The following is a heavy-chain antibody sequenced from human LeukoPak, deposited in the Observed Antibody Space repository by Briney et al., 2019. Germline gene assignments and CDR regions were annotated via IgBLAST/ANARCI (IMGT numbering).Heavy chain of an antibody. J-gene: IGHJ4*02. CDR3: ARHNGDYDSSGYDY. CDR2: IYYSGST. Sequence: PSQTLSLTCTVSGGSISMGDYYWSWIRQPPGKGLEWIGYIYYSGSTYYNPSLKSRVTISVDTSKNQFSLKLSSVTAADTAVYYCARHNGDYDSSGYDYWGQGTLVTVSS. D-gene: IGHD3-22*01. V-gene: IGHV4-30-4*01. CDR1: GGSISMGDYY.